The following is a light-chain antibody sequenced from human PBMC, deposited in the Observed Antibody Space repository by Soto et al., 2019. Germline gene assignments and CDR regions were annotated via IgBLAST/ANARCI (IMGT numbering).Light chain of an antibody. V-gene: IGKV3-20*01. CDR1: QSVASRN. Sequence: EIVLTQSPGTLSLSPGERATLSCRASQSVASRNLAWYQQKSGQAPRLLIYGASSRAIHTPDRFSGSGSGTDFTLTISGQEPEDFAVYYCQHFGNSLWTFGQGTKVEI. J-gene: IGKJ1*01. CDR3: QHFGNSLWT. CDR2: GAS.